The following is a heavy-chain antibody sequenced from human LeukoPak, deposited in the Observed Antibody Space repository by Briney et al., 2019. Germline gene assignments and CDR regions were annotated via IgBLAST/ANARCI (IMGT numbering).Heavy chain of an antibody. CDR1: GYTFTSYG. Sequence: ASVKVSCKASGYTFTSYGISWVRQAPGQGLEWMEWISAYNGNTNYAQKLQGRVTMTTDTSTSTAYMELRSLRSDDTAVYYCARDPKYYYGSGGTFDYWGQGTLVTVSS. CDR2: ISAYNGNT. CDR3: ARDPKYYYGSGGTFDY. V-gene: IGHV1-18*04. D-gene: IGHD3-10*01. J-gene: IGHJ4*02.